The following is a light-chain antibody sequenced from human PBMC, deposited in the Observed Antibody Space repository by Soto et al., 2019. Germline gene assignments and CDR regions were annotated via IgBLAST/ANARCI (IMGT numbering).Light chain of an antibody. J-gene: IGLJ3*02. CDR2: EVS. CDR1: SSDIGAYNH. CDR3: SSYRDGTMSS. V-gene: IGLV2-14*01. Sequence: QSVLTQPASVSGSPGQSITISCTGTSSDIGAYNHVSWYQQHPGKAPKLAIYEVSERPSGVSTRFSGSKSGNTASLTISGLQADDEADYYCSSYRDGTMSSFDGGTQLTVL.